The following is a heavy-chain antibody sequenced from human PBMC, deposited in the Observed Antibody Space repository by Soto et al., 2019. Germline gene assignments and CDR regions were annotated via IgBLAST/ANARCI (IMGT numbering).Heavy chain of an antibody. V-gene: IGHV3-15*01. CDR1: GFTFSNAW. CDR3: TVQYYDFWSGYYVMYYYYMDV. Sequence: GGSLRLSCAASGFTFSNAWMSWVRQAPGKGLEWVGRIKSKTDGGTTDYAAPVKGRFTISRDDSKNTLYLQMNSLKTEDTAVYYCTVQYYDFWSGYYVMYYYYMDVWGKGTTVTVSS. J-gene: IGHJ6*03. CDR2: IKSKTDGGTT. D-gene: IGHD3-3*01.